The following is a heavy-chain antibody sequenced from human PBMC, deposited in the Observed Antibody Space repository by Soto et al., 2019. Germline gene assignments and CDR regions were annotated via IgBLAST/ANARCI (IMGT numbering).Heavy chain of an antibody. CDR1: GASISSYY. D-gene: IGHD6-13*01. CDR2: IYTSGST. J-gene: IGHJ5*02. V-gene: IGHV4-4*07. Sequence: ESLSLSCAVSGASISSYYWSWIRQPSGKGLEWIGRIYTSGSTNYNPSLKSRVTMSVDTSKNQFSLKLSSVTAADTAVYYCERAAAGTPVINWFDPWGQGTLVTVSS. CDR3: ERAAAGTPVINWFDP.